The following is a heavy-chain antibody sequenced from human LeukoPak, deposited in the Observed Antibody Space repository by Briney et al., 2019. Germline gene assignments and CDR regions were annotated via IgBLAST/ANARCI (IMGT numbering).Heavy chain of an antibody. CDR1: GFTFSSYA. V-gene: IGHV3-9*01. D-gene: IGHD6-19*01. CDR2: ISWNSGSI. CDR3: AKDGRSKYSSGWFDY. J-gene: IGHJ4*02. Sequence: GRSLRLSCAPSGFTFSSYAMHWVRQAPGKGLEWVSGISWNSGSIGYADSVKGRFTISRDNAKNSLYLQMNSLRAEDTALYYCAKDGRSKYSSGWFDYWGQGTLVTVSS.